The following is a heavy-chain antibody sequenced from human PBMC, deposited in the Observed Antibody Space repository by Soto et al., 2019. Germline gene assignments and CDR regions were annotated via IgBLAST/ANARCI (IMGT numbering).Heavy chain of an antibody. CDR3: AREEGDSSGYCNWFDP. CDR1: GGTFINFP. D-gene: IGHD3-22*01. Sequence: ASVKVSCKASGGTFINFPIIWVRQAPGQGLEWMGGIIPISGITNHAQKFQGRVTMTADESTSTAYMELSSLRSDDTAVYYCAREEGDSSGYCNWFDPWGQGTLVTVSS. J-gene: IGHJ5*02. V-gene: IGHV1-69*13. CDR2: IIPISGIT.